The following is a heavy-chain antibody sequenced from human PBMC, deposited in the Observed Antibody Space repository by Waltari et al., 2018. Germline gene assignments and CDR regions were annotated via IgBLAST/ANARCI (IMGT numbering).Heavy chain of an antibody. Sequence: QVPLVLSGAAVKKPGSSVTVSCKPSRDPFINYAITWVRQAPGQGLEWMGGIFPMFGTANYAQKFQGRVTITADESTSTAYMELSSLRSEDTAVYYCARGEAAAGLNWFDPWGQGTLVTVSS. CDR1: RDPFINYA. V-gene: IGHV1-69*01. CDR2: IFPMFGTA. J-gene: IGHJ5*02. D-gene: IGHD6-13*01. CDR3: ARGEAAAGLNWFDP.